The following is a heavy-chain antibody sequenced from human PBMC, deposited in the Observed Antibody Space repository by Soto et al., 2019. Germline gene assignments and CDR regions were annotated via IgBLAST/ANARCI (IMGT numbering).Heavy chain of an antibody. CDR1: GGSFSGYY. D-gene: IGHD3-16*01. Sequence: QVQLQQWGAGLLKPSETLSLTCAVYGGSFSGYYWSWIRQPPGKGLEWIGEINHSGSTNYNPSLQSRVTISVDTSKNQFSLKLSSVTAADTAVYDCARARGKGRTRFDPWGQGTLVTVSS. CDR3: ARARGKGRTRFDP. V-gene: IGHV4-34*01. CDR2: INHSGST. J-gene: IGHJ5*02.